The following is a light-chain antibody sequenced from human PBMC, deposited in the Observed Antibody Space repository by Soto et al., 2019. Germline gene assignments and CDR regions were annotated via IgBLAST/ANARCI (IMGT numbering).Light chain of an antibody. Sequence: QSVLTQPRSVSGSPGQSLTLSCTGTSSDVGGYNYVSWYQQYPGQVPKLMIYDVTKRPSGVPDRFSGSKSGNTASLTISGLQAEDEADYYCCSHAGTYTYVFGTGTKVTVL. CDR2: DVT. V-gene: IGLV2-11*01. J-gene: IGLJ1*01. CDR1: SSDVGGYNY. CDR3: CSHAGTYTYV.